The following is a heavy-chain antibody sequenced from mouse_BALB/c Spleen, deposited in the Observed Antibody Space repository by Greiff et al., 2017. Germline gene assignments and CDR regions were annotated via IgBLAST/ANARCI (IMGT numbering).Heavy chain of an antibody. CDR3: ARDYDGYFDY. V-gene: IGHV5-9-4*01. D-gene: IGHD2-3*01. CDR1: GFTFSSYA. J-gene: IGHJ2*01. CDR2: ISSGGSYT. Sequence: EVMLVESGGGLVKPGGSLKLSCAASGFTFSSYAMSWVRQSPEKRLEWVAEISSGGSYTYYPDTVTGRFTISRDNAKNTLYLEMSSLRSEDTAMYYCARDYDGYFDYWGQGTTLTVAS.